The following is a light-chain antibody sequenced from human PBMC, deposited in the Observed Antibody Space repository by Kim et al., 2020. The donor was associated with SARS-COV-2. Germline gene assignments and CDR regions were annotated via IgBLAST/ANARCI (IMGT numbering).Light chain of an antibody. CDR3: AAWDDSLSGWE. V-gene: IGLV1-47*01. Sequence: GQRVTISCSGSSSNIGSNYVYWYQQLPGTAPKLLIYRNNQRPSGVPDRFSGSKSGTSASLAISGLRSEDEADYYCAAWDDSLSGWEFGGGTQLTVL. CDR1: SSNIGSNY. J-gene: IGLJ3*02. CDR2: RNN.